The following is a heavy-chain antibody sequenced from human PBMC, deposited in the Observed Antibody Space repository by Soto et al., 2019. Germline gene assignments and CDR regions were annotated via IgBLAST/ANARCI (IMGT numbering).Heavy chain of an antibody. Sequence: GGSLRLSCTASGFDFGDYYMSWIRQAPGKGLEWVSYIDSDDGTTYYTDSAKGRFTISRDNAKNSLYLQMNNLRVEDTALYYCVRPYYSSSWFPFDRWGQGTLVTVSS. CDR2: IDSDDGTT. V-gene: IGHV3-11*01. J-gene: IGHJ4*02. D-gene: IGHD6-13*01. CDR1: GFDFGDYY. CDR3: VRPYYSSSWFPFDR.